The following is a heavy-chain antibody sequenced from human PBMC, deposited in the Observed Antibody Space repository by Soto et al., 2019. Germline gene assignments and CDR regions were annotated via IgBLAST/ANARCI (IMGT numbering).Heavy chain of an antibody. V-gene: IGHV3-30*03. CDR2: VANDGSNQ. J-gene: IGHJ4*02. Sequence: QVQLVESGGGVVQPGRSLRLSCAASGFTFSSYGMQWVRQSPGEGLEWVAIVANDGSNQYYAESVKGRFTISRDNSKTTVFLEMDSLRPKDTAVYYCARSSGGSSWYPPDYWGQGTLVTVSS. D-gene: IGHD6-13*01. CDR1: GFTFSSYG. CDR3: ARSSGGSSWYPPDY.